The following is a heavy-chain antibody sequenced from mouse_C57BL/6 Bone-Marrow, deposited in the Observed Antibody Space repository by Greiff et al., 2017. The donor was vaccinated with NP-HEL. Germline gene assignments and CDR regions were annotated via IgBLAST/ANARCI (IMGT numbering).Heavy chain of an antibody. CDR3: ASRYYYGSGGYWDFDV. CDR2: ISTYYGDA. Sequence: QVQLKESGPELVRPGVSVKISCKGSGYTFTDYAMHWVKQSHAKSLEWIGVISTYYGDASYNQKFKDKATMTVDKSSSTAYMELARLTSEDSAVYYCASRYYYGSGGYWDFDVWGTGTTVTVSS. J-gene: IGHJ1*03. CDR1: GYTFTDYA. D-gene: IGHD1-1*01. V-gene: IGHV1-67*01.